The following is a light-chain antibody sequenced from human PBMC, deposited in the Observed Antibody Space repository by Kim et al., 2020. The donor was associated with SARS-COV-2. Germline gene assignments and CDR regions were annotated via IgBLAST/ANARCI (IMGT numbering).Light chain of an antibody. J-gene: IGLJ2*01. CDR3: ATWDSGLSAGV. CDR2: DTS. V-gene: IGLV1-51*01. Sequence: QMVTIACSGSSSNIGTNYVSWYQQRPGTAPKLLVYDTSARPSGVPDRFSGSKAGTSATLDITGLQTGDEAQYYCATWDSGLSAGVFGGGTKLTVL. CDR1: SSNIGTNY.